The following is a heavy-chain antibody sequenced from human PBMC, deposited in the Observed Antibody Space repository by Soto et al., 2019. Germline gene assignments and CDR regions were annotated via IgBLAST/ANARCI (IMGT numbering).Heavy chain of an antibody. D-gene: IGHD1-20*01. J-gene: IGHJ4*01. CDR3: TRNLYNTGDFDH. V-gene: IGHV1-8*02. CDR2: MTPKSGYT. CDR1: GYTFTDYD. Sequence: SVNVSCKASGYTFTDYDINWVRQATGQGLEWLGWMTPKSGYTGYAQKFQGRVTLTRDTSRGTAYMELSSLTSEDTAVYYCTRNLYNTGDFDHWG.